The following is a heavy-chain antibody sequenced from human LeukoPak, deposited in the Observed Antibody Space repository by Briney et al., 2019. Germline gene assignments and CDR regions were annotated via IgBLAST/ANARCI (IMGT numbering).Heavy chain of an antibody. V-gene: IGHV3-23*01. CDR2: ISDLGGST. Sequence: GGSLRLSCAASGFTFSNYAMSWVRQAPGKGLEWVSAISDLGGSTYYADSVKGRFTISRDNSKNMLYLQMNSLRAEDTAVYYCAAPPPGLRYSHHDAFDIWGQGTMVTVSS. CDR3: AAPPPGLRYSHHDAFDI. CDR1: GFTFSNYA. D-gene: IGHD3-9*01. J-gene: IGHJ3*02.